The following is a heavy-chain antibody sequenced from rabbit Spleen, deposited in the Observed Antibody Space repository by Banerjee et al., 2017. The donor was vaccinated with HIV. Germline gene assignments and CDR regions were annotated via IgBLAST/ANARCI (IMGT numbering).Heavy chain of an antibody. CDR1: GFSFSSSDY. CDR3: ARDTSSSFSSYGMDL. J-gene: IGHJ6*01. D-gene: IGHD1-1*01. Sequence: QSLEESGGDLVKPGASLTLTCTASGFSFSSSDYMCWVRQAPGKGLEWIACIYAGTIGSTYSASWAKGRFTCSKTSSTTVTLQMTSLTAADTATYFCARDTSSSFSSYGMDLWGPGTLVTVS. CDR2: IYAGTIGST. V-gene: IGHV1S40*01.